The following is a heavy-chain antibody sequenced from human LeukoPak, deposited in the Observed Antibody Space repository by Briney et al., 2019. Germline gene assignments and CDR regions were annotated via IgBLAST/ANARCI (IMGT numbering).Heavy chain of an antibody. CDR3: ARGLGSGSYYGS. J-gene: IGHJ5*02. CDR1: GYTFTSYR. CDR2: IDPSGGST. D-gene: IGHD3-10*01. Sequence: ASVKVSCKASGYTFTSYRMHWVRQAPGQGLEWMGIIDPSGGSTSYAQKFQGRVTMTRDTSTSTVYMELSSLGSEDTAVYYCARGLGSGSYYGSWGQGTLVTVSS. V-gene: IGHV1-46*01.